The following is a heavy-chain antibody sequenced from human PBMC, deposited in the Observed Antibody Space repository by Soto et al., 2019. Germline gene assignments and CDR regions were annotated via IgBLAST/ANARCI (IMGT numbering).Heavy chain of an antibody. CDR1: GGTFSSYA. J-gene: IGHJ5*02. CDR3: ALVVDPTGWFDP. Sequence: QVQLVQSGAEVKKPGSSVKVSCKASGGTFSSYAISWVRQAPGQGLEWMGGIIPIFGTANYAQTFQGRVTITADESTSTAYMELSSLRSEGTAVYYCALVVDPTGWFDPWGQGTLVTVSS. CDR2: IIPIFGTA. D-gene: IGHD3-22*01. V-gene: IGHV1-69*12.